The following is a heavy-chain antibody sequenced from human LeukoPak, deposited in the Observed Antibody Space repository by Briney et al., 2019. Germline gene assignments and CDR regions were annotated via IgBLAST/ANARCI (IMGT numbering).Heavy chain of an antibody. V-gene: IGHV3-30*02. J-gene: IGHJ4*02. CDR2: IRYDGSNK. D-gene: IGHD6-19*01. CDR3: ATAYSSGWYGRLDY. Sequence: QVQLVESGGGVVQPGGSLRLSCAASGFTFSSYGMHWVRQAPGKGLEWVAFIRYDGSNKYYADSVKARFTLSRDNFKNTMYLQMNTLRAEDTAVYYCATAYSSGWYGRLDYWGQGTLVTVSS. CDR1: GFTFSSYG.